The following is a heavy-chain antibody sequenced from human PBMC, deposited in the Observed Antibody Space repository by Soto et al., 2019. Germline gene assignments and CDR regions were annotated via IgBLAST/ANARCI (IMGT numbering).Heavy chain of an antibody. D-gene: IGHD6-19*01. CDR3: AKGGRQWLVTSDFNY. Sequence: GGSLRLSCAASGLTFSRHAMAWVRQAPWKGLEWLSSISESSSNTYYADSVKGRFTISRDSSKNTVSLEMTSLRAEDTAVYYYAKGGRQWLVTSDFNYWGQGALVTVSS. J-gene: IGHJ4*02. CDR1: GLTFSRHA. V-gene: IGHV3-23*01. CDR2: ISESSSNT.